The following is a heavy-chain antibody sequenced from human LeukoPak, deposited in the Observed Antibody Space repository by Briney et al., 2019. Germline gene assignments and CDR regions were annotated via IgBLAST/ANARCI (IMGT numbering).Heavy chain of an antibody. Sequence: SETLSLTCTVSGGSISSYYWSWIRQPSGKGLEWIGYIYYSGSTNYNPSLKSRVTISVDTSKNQFSLKLSSVTAADTAAYYCARDGGGSYHFDYWGQGTLVTVSS. CDR1: GGSISSYY. V-gene: IGHV4-59*01. D-gene: IGHD1-26*01. CDR2: IYYSGST. CDR3: ARDGGGSYHFDY. J-gene: IGHJ4*02.